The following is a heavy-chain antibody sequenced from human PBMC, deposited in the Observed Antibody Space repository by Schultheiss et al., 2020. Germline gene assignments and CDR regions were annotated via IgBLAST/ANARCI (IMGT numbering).Heavy chain of an antibody. J-gene: IGHJ5*02. CDR2: IYYSGST. Sequence: SETLSLTCAVYGGSISSGSYYWSWIRQPPGKGLEWIGYIYYSGSTNYNPSLKSRVTISVDTSKNQFSLKLSSVTAADTAVYYCARVRYYGSGGENWFDPWGQGTLVTVSS. D-gene: IGHD3-10*01. CDR3: ARVRYYGSGGENWFDP. V-gene: IGHV4-61*01. CDR1: GGSISSGSYY.